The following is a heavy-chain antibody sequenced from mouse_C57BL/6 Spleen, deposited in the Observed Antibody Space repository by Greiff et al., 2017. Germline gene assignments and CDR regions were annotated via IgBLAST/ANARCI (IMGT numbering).Heavy chain of an antibody. CDR2: INPSTGGT. D-gene: IGHD2-3*01. Sequence: EVQLQQSGPELVKPGASVKISCKASGYSFTGYYMNWVKQSPEKSLEWIGEINPSTGGTTYNQKFKAKATLTVDKSSRTAYMQLKSLTYEDSAVYYCARGDYENYYAMDYRGQGTSVTASS. CDR3: ARGDYENYYAMDY. V-gene: IGHV1-42*01. CDR1: GYSFTGYY. J-gene: IGHJ4*01.